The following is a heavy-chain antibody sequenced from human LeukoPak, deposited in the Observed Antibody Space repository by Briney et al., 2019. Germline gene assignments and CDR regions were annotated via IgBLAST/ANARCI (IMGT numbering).Heavy chain of an antibody. V-gene: IGHV4-38-2*02. Sequence: PSETLSLTCTVSDYSISSNYYWGWIRQPPGKGLEWIGSIYHGGSTYYNPSLKSRVTISVDTSKNQFSLTLSSVTAADTAVYYCARVSGYHWESFYDYWGQGTLVTVSS. CDR1: DYSISSNYY. CDR3: ARVSGYHWESFYDY. D-gene: IGHD5-12*01. J-gene: IGHJ4*02. CDR2: IYHGGST.